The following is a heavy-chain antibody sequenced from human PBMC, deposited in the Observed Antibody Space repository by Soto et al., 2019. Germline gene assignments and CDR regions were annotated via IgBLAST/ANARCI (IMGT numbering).Heavy chain of an antibody. CDR1: GYTLTSYG. J-gene: IGHJ1*01. D-gene: IGHD3-22*01. Sequence: GASVKVSSKASGYTLTSYGMSWVRQAPGQRLEWMGWINADNGNTRYSQKFQDRVTITRDTSATIAYMDLSSLKSEDTAVYYCATTCDSSTYYSPACTEYFQHWGQGTLVTVSS. CDR2: INADNGNT. CDR3: ATTCDSSTYYSPACTEYFQH. V-gene: IGHV1-3*01.